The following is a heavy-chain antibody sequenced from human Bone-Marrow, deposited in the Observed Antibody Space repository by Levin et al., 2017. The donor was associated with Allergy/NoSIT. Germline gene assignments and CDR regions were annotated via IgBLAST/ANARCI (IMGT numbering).Heavy chain of an antibody. CDR2: INVNSGNT. CDR1: GYTFTDYG. CDR3: ARGFDC. V-gene: IGHV1-18*01. Sequence: GGSLRLSCKASGYTFTDYGISWVRQAPGQGLEWMGWINVNSGNTNQVQKFQGRVTLTTDTSTNTAYMELRSLRSDDTAIYYCARGFDCWGQGTLVTVSS. J-gene: IGHJ4*02.